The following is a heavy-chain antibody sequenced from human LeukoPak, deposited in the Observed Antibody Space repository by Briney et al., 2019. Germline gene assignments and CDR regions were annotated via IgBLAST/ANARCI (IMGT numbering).Heavy chain of an antibody. Sequence: GGSLRLSCEASGFIFSTYDMSWVRQAPGKGLEWVSLIISDGGNTYYADSVKGRFTVSRDNSKNTLFLQMNSLRVEDTGIYYCAKRYSSGWSITRNYMDAWGSGTTVTVSS. D-gene: IGHD6-19*01. CDR1: GFIFSTYD. CDR3: AKRYSSGWSITRNYMDA. CDR2: IISDGGNT. J-gene: IGHJ6*03. V-gene: IGHV3-23*01.